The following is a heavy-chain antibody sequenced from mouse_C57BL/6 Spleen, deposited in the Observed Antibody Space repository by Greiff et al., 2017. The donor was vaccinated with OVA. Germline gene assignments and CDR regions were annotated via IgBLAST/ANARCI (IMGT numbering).Heavy chain of an antibody. J-gene: IGHJ2*01. Sequence: VQLQQPGAELVMPGASVKLSCKASGYTFTSYWMHWVKPRPGQGLEWIGEIDPSDSYTNYNQKFKGKSTLTVDKSSSTAYMQLSSLTSEDSAVYYCARRAPFTGVDYWGQGTTLTVSS. V-gene: IGHV1-69*01. D-gene: IGHD1-1*01. CDR1: GYTFTSYW. CDR2: IDPSDSYT. CDR3: ARRAPFTGVDY.